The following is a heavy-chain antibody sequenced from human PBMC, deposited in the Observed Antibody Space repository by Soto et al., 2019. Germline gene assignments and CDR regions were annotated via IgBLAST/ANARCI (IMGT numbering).Heavy chain of an antibody. Sequence: SETLSLTCAVSGDSIGSGDYSWNWIRQPPGKGLEWIGYIYHSGSTYYNPSLKSRVTISVDRSKNQFSLNLFSVTAADTAVYYCARDSGSGYPNGGFDPWGQGTLVTVSS. CDR3: ARDSGSGYPNGGFDP. CDR1: GDSIGSGDYS. CDR2: IYHSGST. J-gene: IGHJ5*02. V-gene: IGHV4-30-2*01. D-gene: IGHD3-22*01.